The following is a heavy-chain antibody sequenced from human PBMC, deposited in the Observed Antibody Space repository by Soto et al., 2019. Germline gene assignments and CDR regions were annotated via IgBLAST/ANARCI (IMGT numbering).Heavy chain of an antibody. CDR2: ISGTDYNT. CDR1: GFTFTSYA. J-gene: IGHJ4*02. CDR3: AKAGFSSSWSPTYFDY. Sequence: GSLRLSCAASGFTFTSYAMNWVRLAPGKGLEWVSAISGTDYNTYYADSVKGRFTISRDNTKNTLYLQMNSLRAEDTAVYYCAKAGFSSSWSPTYFDYWGQGTPVTVSS. V-gene: IGHV3-23*01. D-gene: IGHD6-13*01.